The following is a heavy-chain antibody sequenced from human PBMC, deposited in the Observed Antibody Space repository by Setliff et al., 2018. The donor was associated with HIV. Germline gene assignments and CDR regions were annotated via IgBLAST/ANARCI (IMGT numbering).Heavy chain of an antibody. CDR3: VTTDYFYGRNNFEY. D-gene: IGHD3-10*02. J-gene: IGHJ4*02. CDR2: IYHVGTT. CDR1: GSSMSGGYT. Sequence: SETLSLTCTVSGSSMSGGYTWGWIRQSPEKGLEWIGNIYHVGTTYYKPSLKSRVTIPVDPSKSQLSLKLTSVTATDTAIYYCVTTDYFYGRNNFEYWGQGALVTVSS. V-gene: IGHV4-38-2*02.